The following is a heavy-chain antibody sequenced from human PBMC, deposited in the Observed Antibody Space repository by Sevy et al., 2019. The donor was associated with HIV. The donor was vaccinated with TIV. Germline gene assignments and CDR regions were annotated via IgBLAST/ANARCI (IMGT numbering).Heavy chain of an antibody. CDR1: GFTFSSYW. CDR2: IKQDMSEK. J-gene: IGHJ6*02. Sequence: GGSLRLSCAASGFTFSSYWMTWVRQAPGKGLEWVANIKQDMSEKYYADSVKGRFTISRDNARNSLYLQMESLRAEDTAVYYCARDRTHYYGSGRAGGYYYYGMDVWGQGTTVTVSS. V-gene: IGHV3-7*01. CDR3: ARDRTHYYGSGRAGGYYYYGMDV. D-gene: IGHD3-10*01.